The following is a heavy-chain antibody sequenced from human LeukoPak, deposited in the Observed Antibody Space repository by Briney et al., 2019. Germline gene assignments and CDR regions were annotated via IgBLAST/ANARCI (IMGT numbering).Heavy chain of an antibody. J-gene: IGHJ5*02. V-gene: IGHV4-39*01. Sequence: SETLSLTCTVSGGSISSSGYYWGWIRQPPGKGLEWIGSIYYSGTTYYNPSLKSRVTISLDTSKNQFSQKLTSVTAADTAVYYCARHDFWTNYPQINWFDPWRQGTLVTVSS. CDR3: ARHDFWTNYPQINWFDP. D-gene: IGHD3/OR15-3a*01. CDR1: GGSISSSGYY. CDR2: IYYSGTT.